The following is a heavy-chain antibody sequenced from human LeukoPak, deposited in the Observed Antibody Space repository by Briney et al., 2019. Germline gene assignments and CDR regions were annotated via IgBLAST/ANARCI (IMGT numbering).Heavy chain of an antibody. CDR2: LYSGSDT. D-gene: IGHD3-10*01. J-gene: IGHJ2*01. CDR3: ARVGDHFHWYLDL. Sequence: GGSLRLSCAASGFTVSTNYMNWVRQAPGKGLEWVSILYSGSDTYYADSVKGRFTISRDSSKNILSLQMDNLRAEDTAVYYCARVGDHFHWYLDLWGRGTLVTVSS. V-gene: IGHV3-53*01. CDR1: GFTVSTNY.